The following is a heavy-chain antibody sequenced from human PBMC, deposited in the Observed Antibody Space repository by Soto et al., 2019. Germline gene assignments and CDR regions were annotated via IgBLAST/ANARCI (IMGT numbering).Heavy chain of an antibody. D-gene: IGHD2-2*01. V-gene: IGHV4-39*01. CDR2: IYNSGRT. CDR1: GGSISSNIYH. Sequence: TLSLTCTVSGGSISSNIYHWGWIRQPPGKGLEWIGRIYNSGRTYYNASLKSRVSISIDTSKNQFSLKLTSVTAADTAVYYCARHPVYATGWQIDYWGQGALVTVSS. J-gene: IGHJ4*02. CDR3: ARHPVYATGWQIDY.